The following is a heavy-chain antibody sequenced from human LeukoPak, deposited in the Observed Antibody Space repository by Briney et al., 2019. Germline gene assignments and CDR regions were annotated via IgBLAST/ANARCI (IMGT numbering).Heavy chain of an antibody. J-gene: IGHJ4*02. V-gene: IGHV3-7*01. CDR1: GFAFTSYW. Sequence: GGSLRLSCAASGFAFTSYWMNWVRQAPGKGLEWVANINQDGSGKYYVNSVKGRFTISRDNAENSLSLQMNSLRAEDTAVYYCATGRDYSDYWGQGTLVTVSS. CDR3: ATGRDYSDY. CDR2: INQDGSGK.